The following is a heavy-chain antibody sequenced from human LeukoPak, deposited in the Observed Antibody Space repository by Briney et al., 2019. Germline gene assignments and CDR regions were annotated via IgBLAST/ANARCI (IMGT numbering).Heavy chain of an antibody. CDR2: IKQDGSEK. CDR3: ARNTRRDDINWFDP. CDR1: GFTFSSYW. Sequence: PGGSLRLSCSASGFTFSSYWMSWVRQAPGKGLEWVANIKQDGSEKYYVDSVKGRFTIFRDNAKNSLYLQMNSLRAEDTAVYYCARNTRRDDINWFDPWGQGTLVTVSS. V-gene: IGHV3-7*01. D-gene: IGHD1-1*01. J-gene: IGHJ5*02.